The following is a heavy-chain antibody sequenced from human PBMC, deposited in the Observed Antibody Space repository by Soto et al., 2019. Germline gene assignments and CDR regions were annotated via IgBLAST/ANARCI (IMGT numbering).Heavy chain of an antibody. V-gene: IGHV3-43*01. J-gene: IGHJ6*02. CDR1: GFTFDDYT. CDR2: ISWDGGST. D-gene: IGHD4-4*01. CDR3: AKGRPYSTLFYGMDV. Sequence: GGSLRLSCAASGFTFDDYTMHWVRQAPGKGLEWVSLISWDGGSTYYADSVKGRFTISRDNSKNSLYLQMNSLRTEDTALYYCAKGRPYSTLFYGMDVWGQGTTVTVSS.